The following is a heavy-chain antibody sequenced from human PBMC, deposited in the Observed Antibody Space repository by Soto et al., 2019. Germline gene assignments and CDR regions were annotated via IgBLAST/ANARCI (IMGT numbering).Heavy chain of an antibody. J-gene: IGHJ6*02. D-gene: IGHD2-15*01. CDR2: ISYDGSNK. V-gene: IGHV3-30-3*01. CDR1: GFTFSSYA. CDR3: ARDRERYCSGGSCSPRYYYGMDV. Sequence: GGSLRLSCAASGFTFSSYAMHWVRQAPGKGLEWVAVISYDGSNKYYADSVKGRFTISRDNSKNTLYLQMNSLRAEDTAVYYCARDRERYCSGGSCSPRYYYGMDVWGQGTTVTVSS.